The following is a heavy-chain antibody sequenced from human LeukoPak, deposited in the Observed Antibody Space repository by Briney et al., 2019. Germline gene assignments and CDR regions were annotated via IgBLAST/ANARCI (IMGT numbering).Heavy chain of an antibody. CDR1: GYSFTTYW. Sequence: GESLKISCQGSGYSFTTYWIGWVRQMPGKGLEWMGIIYPGDSDTRYSQSFQGQVTISADKTISTVCLQWSSLKASDTAMYYCARQTTPGWFDPWGQGTLVTVSS. J-gene: IGHJ5*02. V-gene: IGHV5-51*01. CDR3: ARQTTPGWFDP. CDR2: IYPGDSDT. D-gene: IGHD2-15*01.